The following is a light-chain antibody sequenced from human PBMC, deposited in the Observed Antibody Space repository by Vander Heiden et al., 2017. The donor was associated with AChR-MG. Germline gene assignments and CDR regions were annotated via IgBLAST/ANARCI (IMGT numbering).Light chain of an antibody. CDR3: QQYNNWPLYT. V-gene: IGKV3-15*01. Sequence: EIVMTQSPATLSVSPGERATLSCRASQSVSSNLAWYQQKPGQAPRLLSYGASTRATGIPARFSGSGSGIEFTLTISSLQSEDFAVYYCQQYNNWPLYTFGQGTKVEIK. CDR2: GAS. CDR1: QSVSSN. J-gene: IGKJ1*01.